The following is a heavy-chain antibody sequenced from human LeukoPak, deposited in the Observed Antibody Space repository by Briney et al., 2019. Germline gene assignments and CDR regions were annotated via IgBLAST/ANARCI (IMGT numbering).Heavy chain of an antibody. V-gene: IGHV3-30*18. J-gene: IGHJ6*02. CDR1: GFTFSSYG. CDR2: ISYDGSNK. D-gene: IGHD6-19*01. Sequence: PGGSLRLSCAASGFTFSSYGMHWVRQAPGKGLEWVAVISYDGSNKYYADSMKGRFTISRDNSKNTPYLQMNSLRAEDTAVYYCAKDGGSSGSYGMDVWGQGTTVTVSS. CDR3: AKDGGSSGSYGMDV.